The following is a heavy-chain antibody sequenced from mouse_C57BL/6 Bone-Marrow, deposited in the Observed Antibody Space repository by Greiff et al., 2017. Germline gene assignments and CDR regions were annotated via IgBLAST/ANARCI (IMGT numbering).Heavy chain of an antibody. J-gene: IGHJ3*01. CDR2: ILPGSGST. V-gene: IGHV1-9*01. CDR1: GYTFTGYW. Sequence: ESGAELMKPGASVKLSCKATGYTFTGYWIEWVKQRPGHGLEWIGEILPGSGSTHYNEKFKGKATFTADTSSNTAYMQLSRLTTEDSSSYYCARDYDGAGAYWGQGTLVTVSA. D-gene: IGHD2-4*01. CDR3: ARDYDGAGAY.